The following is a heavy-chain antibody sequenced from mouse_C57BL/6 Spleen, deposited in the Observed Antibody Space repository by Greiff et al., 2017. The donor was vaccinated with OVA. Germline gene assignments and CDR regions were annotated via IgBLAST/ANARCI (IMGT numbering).Heavy chain of an antibody. Sequence: QVQLQQPGAELVRPGSSVKLSCKASGYTFTSYWLHWVKPRPIQGLEWIGNIDPSDSETHYNQKFKDKATLTVDKASSTAYMQLSSLTSEDSAVYYCARETSKGYFDVWGTGTTVTVSS. CDR2: IDPSDSET. CDR1: GYTFTSYW. CDR3: ARETSKGYFDV. J-gene: IGHJ1*03. D-gene: IGHD3-2*02. V-gene: IGHV1-52*01.